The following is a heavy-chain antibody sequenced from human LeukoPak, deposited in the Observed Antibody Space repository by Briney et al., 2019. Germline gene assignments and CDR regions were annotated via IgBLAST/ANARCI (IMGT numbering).Heavy chain of an antibody. D-gene: IGHD3-16*02. J-gene: IGHJ4*02. CDR2: ISSSSSYI. CDR3: EREISAGTFGRVIAPEQFDY. V-gene: IGHV3-21*01. Sequence: GGSLRLSCAASGFTFSSYSMNWVRQAPGRGLEWVSSISSSSSYIYYADSVKGRFTISRDNAKNSLYLQMNSLRAEDTAVYYGEREISAGTFGRVIAPEQFDYWGQRTLVTVSS. CDR1: GFTFSSYS.